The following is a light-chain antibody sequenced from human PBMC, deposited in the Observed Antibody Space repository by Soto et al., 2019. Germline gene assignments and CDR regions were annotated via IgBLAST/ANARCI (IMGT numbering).Light chain of an antibody. J-gene: IGLJ2*01. CDR1: SSNIGAGYD. Sequence: QSVLTQSPSVSGAPGQRVTISCTGSSSNIGAGYDVHWYQQLPGTAPQLLIYRNNNRPSGVPDRFSGSKSGTSASLAITGLQAEDEADYYCQSYDSSLSGVVFAGGTKVTVL. CDR3: QSYDSSLSGVV. CDR2: RNN. V-gene: IGLV1-40*01.